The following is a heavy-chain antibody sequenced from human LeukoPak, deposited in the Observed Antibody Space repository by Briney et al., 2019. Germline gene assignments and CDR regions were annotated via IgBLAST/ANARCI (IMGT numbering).Heavy chain of an antibody. Sequence: GASVKVSFKGSGYSFSNHGITWVRQAPGQGLEWIGWISPHKGNTNYQQRLQGRLIMTTDASTSTAYVELRDLRSDDTAIYYCARDQQQGDHYSFYYMDFWGEGTTVIVSS. D-gene: IGHD1/OR15-1a*01. V-gene: IGHV1-18*01. CDR1: GYSFSNHG. J-gene: IGHJ6*03. CDR2: ISPHKGNT. CDR3: ARDQQQGDHYSFYYMDF.